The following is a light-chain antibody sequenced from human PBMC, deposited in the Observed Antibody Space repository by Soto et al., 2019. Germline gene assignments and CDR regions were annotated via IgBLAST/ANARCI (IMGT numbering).Light chain of an antibody. V-gene: IGLV3-21*04. CDR3: QVWDSSSDHVV. CDR2: YDS. Sequence: SYELTQPPSVSVAPGKTARITCGGNNMGRKSVHWYQQKPGQAPVLVIYYDSDRPSGIPERFSGSNSGNTATLTISRVEAGDEADYYCQVWDSSSDHVVFGGGTKLTVL. J-gene: IGLJ2*01. CDR1: NMGRKS.